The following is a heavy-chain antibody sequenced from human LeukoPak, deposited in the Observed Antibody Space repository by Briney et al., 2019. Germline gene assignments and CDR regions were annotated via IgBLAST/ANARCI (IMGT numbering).Heavy chain of an antibody. CDR3: ARGNFYSGSGSSPLDY. J-gene: IGHJ4*02. CDR2: INSDGSRT. Sequence: GGSLRLSCAASGFTFSTYWMHWVRQVPGKGLVWVSRINSDGSRTNYVDSAKGRFTISRDNAKNTLFLQMNSLGAEDSAVYYCARGNFYSGSGSSPLDYWGQGTVVTVSS. V-gene: IGHV3-74*01. D-gene: IGHD3-10*01. CDR1: GFTFSTYW.